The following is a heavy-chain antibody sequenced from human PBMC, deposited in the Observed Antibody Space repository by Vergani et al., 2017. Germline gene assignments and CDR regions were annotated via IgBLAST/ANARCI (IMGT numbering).Heavy chain of an antibody. Sequence: QVQLQQWGAGLLKPSETLSLTCAVYGGSFSGYYWSWIRQPPGKGLEWIGEINHSGSTNYNPSLKSRVTISVDTSKNQFSLKLSSVTAADTAVYYCARRLPRYYHYMDVWGKGTTVTVSS. CDR3: ARRLPRYYHYMDV. V-gene: IGHV4-34*01. CDR1: GGSFSGYY. CDR2: INHSGST. J-gene: IGHJ6*03. D-gene: IGHD2-15*01.